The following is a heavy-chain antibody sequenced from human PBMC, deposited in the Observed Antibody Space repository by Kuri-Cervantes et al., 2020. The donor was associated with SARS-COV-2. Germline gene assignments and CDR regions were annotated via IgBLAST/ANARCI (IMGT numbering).Heavy chain of an antibody. J-gene: IGHJ4*02. CDR1: GFTFDDYA. CDR2: ISWNSGSI. D-gene: IGHD6-13*01. V-gene: IGHV3-9*01. CDR3: AKDIIAAAGMTIDY. Sequence: SLKISCAASGFTFDDYAMHWVRQAPGKGLEWVSGISWNSGSIGYADSVKGRFTISRDNAKNSLYLQMNSLRAEDTALYYCAKDIIAAAGMTIDYWGQGTLVTVS.